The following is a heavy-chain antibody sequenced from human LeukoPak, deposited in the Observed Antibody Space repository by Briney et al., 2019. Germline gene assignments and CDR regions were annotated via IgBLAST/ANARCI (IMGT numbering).Heavy chain of an antibody. CDR2: VNPNSGGT. CDR3: AREGCGTTSCYGWFDP. D-gene: IGHD2-2*01. V-gene: IGHV1-2*06. J-gene: IGHJ5*02. Sequence: ASVKVSCEASGYTFTSYGISWVRQTPGQGLEWMGRVNPNSGGTNYAQRFQGRVTRTRDTSITTGYMELSRLTSDDTAVYYCAREGCGTTSCYGWFDPWGQGTLVTVSS. CDR1: GYTFTSYG.